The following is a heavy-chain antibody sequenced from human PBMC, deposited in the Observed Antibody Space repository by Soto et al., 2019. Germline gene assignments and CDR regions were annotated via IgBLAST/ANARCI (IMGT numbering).Heavy chain of an antibody. CDR3: VREEGSVWFGELLDAPPAYGFDV. CDR1: GYTFTGYY. Sequence: ASVKVSCKASGYTFTGYYMHWVRQAPGQGLEWMGWINPNSGGTNYAQKFQGWVTMTRDTSISTAYMELSRLRSDDTAVYYCVREEGSVWFGELLDAPPAYGFDVWGQGTTVTVSS. J-gene: IGHJ6*02. V-gene: IGHV1-2*04. D-gene: IGHD3-10*01. CDR2: INPNSGGT.